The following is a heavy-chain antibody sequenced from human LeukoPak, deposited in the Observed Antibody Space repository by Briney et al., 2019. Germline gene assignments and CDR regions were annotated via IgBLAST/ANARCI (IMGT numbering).Heavy chain of an antibody. J-gene: IGHJ4*02. CDR2: IYPDDSDT. D-gene: IGHD3-22*01. CDR3: ARSMYYYHSSGYLSYFDY. V-gene: IGHV5-51*01. CDR1: GYTFTTYW. Sequence: GESLKISCKGSGYTFTTYWIGWVRQMPGKGLEWMGIIYPDDSDTRYSPSFQGQVTISADKSTSTTYLQWTSLKASDTAMYYCARSMYYYHSSGYLSYFDYWGQGTLVTVSS.